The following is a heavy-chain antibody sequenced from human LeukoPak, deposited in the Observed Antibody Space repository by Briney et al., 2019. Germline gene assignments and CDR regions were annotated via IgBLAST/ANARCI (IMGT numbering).Heavy chain of an antibody. CDR1: GFTFDDYG. CDR3: VPGGLAVSGIDY. CDR2: ITPDGSDR. J-gene: IGHJ4*02. Sequence: PGGSLRLSCAASGFTFDDYGMSWVRQAPGKGLEWVANITPDGSDRYYVDSLKGRVTISRDNTKSSLYLQLNSLRAEDTAVYYCVPGGLAVSGIDYWGQGALVTVSS. D-gene: IGHD6-19*01. V-gene: IGHV3-7*01.